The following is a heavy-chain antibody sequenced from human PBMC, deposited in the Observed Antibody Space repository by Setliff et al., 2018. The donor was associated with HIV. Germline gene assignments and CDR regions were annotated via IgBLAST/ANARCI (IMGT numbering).Heavy chain of an antibody. J-gene: IGHJ3*02. CDR1: GGSFGAYY. V-gene: IGHV4-34*11. D-gene: IGHD2-15*01. CDR3: ARWGASGGRPDWHAFDM. CDR2: IGYNGDT. Sequence: SETLSLTCAVYGGSFGAYYWSWIRQSPGKGLEWIGYIGYNGDTSYNPSLNSRVTLSVDRSKNQFSLKLSSVSAADTAVYFCARWGASGGRPDWHAFDMWGQGTMVTVSS.